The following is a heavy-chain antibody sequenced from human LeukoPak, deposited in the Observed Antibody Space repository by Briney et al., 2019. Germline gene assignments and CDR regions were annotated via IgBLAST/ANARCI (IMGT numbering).Heavy chain of an antibody. CDR1: GYTFTGYY. CDR3: ARDGVPFAYCGGDCYSHWFDP. Sequence: ASVKVSCKASGYTFTGYYMHWVRQAPGQGLEWMGWINPNSGGTNYAQKFQGRVTMTRDTSISTAYMELSRLRSDDTAVYYCARDGVPFAYCGGDCYSHWFDPWGQGTLVTVSS. D-gene: IGHD2-21*02. V-gene: IGHV1-2*02. CDR2: INPNSGGT. J-gene: IGHJ5*02.